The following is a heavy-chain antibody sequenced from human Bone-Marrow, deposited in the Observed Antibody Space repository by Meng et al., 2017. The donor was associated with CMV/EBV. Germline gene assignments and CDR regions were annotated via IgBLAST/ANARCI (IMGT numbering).Heavy chain of an antibody. CDR1: GFTFSSYS. D-gene: IGHD1-1*01. V-gene: IGHV3-21*01. Sequence: GESLKISCAASGFTFSSYSMNWVRQAPGKGLEWVSSISSSSSYIYYADSVKGRFTISRDNAKNSLYLQMNSLRAEDTAVYYCARGTNPTNWCFDLWGRGTLVTVSS. CDR2: ISSSSSYI. CDR3: ARGTNPTNWCFDL. J-gene: IGHJ2*01.